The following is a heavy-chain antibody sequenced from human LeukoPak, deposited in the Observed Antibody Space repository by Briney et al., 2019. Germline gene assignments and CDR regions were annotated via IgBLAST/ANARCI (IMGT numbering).Heavy chain of an antibody. Sequence: PGGSLRLSCEAFGFMFSSYWMNWVRQAPGKGLEWVANIKQSGSEKYYVDSVKGRFSISRDNAKSSLFLQMNSLRADDTAVYYCAMAGYTDGPFDFDYWGQGTLVTVSS. J-gene: IGHJ4*02. V-gene: IGHV3-7*01. CDR1: GFMFSSYW. CDR2: IKQSGSEK. D-gene: IGHD5-18*01. CDR3: AMAGYTDGPFDFDY.